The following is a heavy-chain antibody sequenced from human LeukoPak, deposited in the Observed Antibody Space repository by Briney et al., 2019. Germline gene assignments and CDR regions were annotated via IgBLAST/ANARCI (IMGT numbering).Heavy chain of an antibody. CDR1: GYTFTSYD. CDR2: MNPKSGNT. V-gene: IGHV1-8*01. Sequence: SVKVSFKASGYTFTSYDINWVRQATGQGLEWMGWMNPKSGNTGYAQKFQGRVTMTRNTSISTAYMELSSLRSEDTAVYYCARGATVTTTFDYWGQGTLVTVSS. J-gene: IGHJ4*02. CDR3: ARGATVTTTFDY. D-gene: IGHD4-17*01.